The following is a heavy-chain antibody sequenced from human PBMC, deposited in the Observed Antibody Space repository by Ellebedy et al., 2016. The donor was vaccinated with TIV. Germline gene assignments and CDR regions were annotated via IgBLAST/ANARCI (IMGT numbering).Heavy chain of an antibody. J-gene: IGHJ2*01. D-gene: IGHD2/OR15-2a*01. Sequence: GGSLRLSCAASGFPFSSYSMNWVRQAPGKGLEWLSYISRDGGATYYADSVRGRFTISRDNVKNSMFLQMNSLRDDDTAVYSCARDQHFAFDVWGRGTLVTVSS. CDR3: ARDQHFAFDV. V-gene: IGHV3-48*02. CDR1: GFPFSSYS. CDR2: ISRDGGAT.